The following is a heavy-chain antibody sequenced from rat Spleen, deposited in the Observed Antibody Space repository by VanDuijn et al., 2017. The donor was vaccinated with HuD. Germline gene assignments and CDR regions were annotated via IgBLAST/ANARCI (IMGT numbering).Heavy chain of an antibody. V-gene: IGHV5-46*01. CDR3: ARRHYGYTDYFDY. J-gene: IGHJ2*01. CDR2: ISYGDSSGHSGT. Sequence: EVQLVESGGGLVQPGRSMKLSCAASGFIFSSFPMAWVRQAPTKGLEWVATISYGDSSGHSGTYYRDSVKGRFTISRDNAKSTLSLQMDSLRSEDTATYYCARRHYGYTDYFDYWGQGVMVTVSS. CDR1: GFIFSSFP. D-gene: IGHD1-9*01.